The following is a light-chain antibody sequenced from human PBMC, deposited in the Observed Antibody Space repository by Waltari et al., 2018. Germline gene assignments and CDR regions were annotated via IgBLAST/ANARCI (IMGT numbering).Light chain of an antibody. CDR1: QSVSSN. V-gene: IGKV3-15*01. CDR2: GAS. J-gene: IGKJ1*01. Sequence: IVMTQSPATLSVSPGEGATLSCRVSQSVSSNLARYQQKPGQAPRPLIYGASTRATGLPVRFSGSGSGTEFTLTISSLQSEDFAVYYCQQYNNWPPLFGQGTKVEIK. CDR3: QQYNNWPPL.